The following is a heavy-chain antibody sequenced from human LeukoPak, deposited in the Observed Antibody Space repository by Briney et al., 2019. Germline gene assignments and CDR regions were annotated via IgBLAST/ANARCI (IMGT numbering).Heavy chain of an antibody. Sequence: GGSLRLPCAASGFTFSSYEMNWVRQAPGKGLEWVSYISSSGSTIYYADSVKGRFTISRDNAKNSLYLQMNSLRAEDTAVYYCATQVGDGGYFDYWGQGTLVTVSS. CDR1: GFTFSSYE. CDR2: ISSSGSTI. J-gene: IGHJ4*02. V-gene: IGHV3-48*03. D-gene: IGHD1-26*01. CDR3: ATQVGDGGYFDY.